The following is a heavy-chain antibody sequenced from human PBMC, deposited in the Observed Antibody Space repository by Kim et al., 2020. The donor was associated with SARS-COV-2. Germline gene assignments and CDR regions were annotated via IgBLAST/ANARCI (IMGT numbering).Heavy chain of an antibody. V-gene: IGHV3-23*01. Sequence: GGSPRLSCAAFGFTFSTYAMSWVRQAPGKGLEWVSAISGSGVSTYYADSVKGRSTISRDNSKNTLYLQVNSLRAEDTAVYYCAASPTLYSGYDVDYWGQGTLVTVSS. CDR2: ISGSGVST. CDR3: AASPTLYSGYDVDY. D-gene: IGHD5-12*01. CDR1: GFTFSTYA. J-gene: IGHJ4*02.